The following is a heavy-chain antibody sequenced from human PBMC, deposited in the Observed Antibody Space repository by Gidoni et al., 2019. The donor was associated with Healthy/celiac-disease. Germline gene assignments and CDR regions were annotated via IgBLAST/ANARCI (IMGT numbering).Heavy chain of an antibody. J-gene: IGHJ4*02. D-gene: IGHD3-16*02. CDR1: GFTFSSYT. V-gene: IGHV3-21*01. CDR3: ASMVYDYIWGSYRLKGYFDY. Sequence: EVQLVESGGGLVKPGGSLRLSCAASGFTFSSYTMNWVRQAPGKGLGWVASIISSSIYIYYADSVKGRFTISRDNAKNSLYLQMNSLRAEDTAVYYCASMVYDYIWGSYRLKGYFDYWGQGTLVTVSS. CDR2: IISSSIYI.